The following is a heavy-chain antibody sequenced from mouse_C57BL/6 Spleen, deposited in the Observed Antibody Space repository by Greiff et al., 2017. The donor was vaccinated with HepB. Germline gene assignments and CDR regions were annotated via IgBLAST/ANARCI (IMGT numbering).Heavy chain of an antibody. J-gene: IGHJ4*01. V-gene: IGHV1-64*01. CDR2: IHPNSGST. CDR1: GYTFTSYW. Sequence: VQLQQPGAELVKPGASVKLSCKASGYTFTSYWMHWVKQRPGQGLEWIGMIHPNSGSTNYNEKFKSKATLTVDKSSSTAYMQLSSLTSEDSAVYYCARFDDYEDAMDYWGQGTSVTVSS. D-gene: IGHD2-4*01. CDR3: ARFDDYEDAMDY.